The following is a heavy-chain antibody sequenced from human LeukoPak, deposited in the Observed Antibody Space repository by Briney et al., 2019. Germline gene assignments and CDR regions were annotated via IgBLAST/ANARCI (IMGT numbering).Heavy chain of an antibody. CDR2: IYYSGSN. V-gene: IGHV4-59*01. CDR3: ASGGTRFDP. CDR1: GVSISRYY. Sequence: AETLSLTCTGSGVSISRYYLSWIRQPPGKGLEWIGYIYYSGSNNYNPSLKSRLTIFVDTSKNQLYLKLSSVTAADTAVYYRASGGTRFDPWGQGTLVTVSS. J-gene: IGHJ5*02.